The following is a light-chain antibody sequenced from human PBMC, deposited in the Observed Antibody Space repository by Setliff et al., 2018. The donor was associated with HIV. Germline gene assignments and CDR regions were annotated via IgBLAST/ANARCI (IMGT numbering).Light chain of an antibody. Sequence: QSVLTQPASVSGSPGQSITISCTGTTSDIGSYTFVSWYQHYPGEAPKLILYEVTDRPSGVSYHFSGSRSGTTASLTISGLRAEDEADYYCASYTKMNVFVFGTGTKVTVL. CDR1: TSDIGSYTF. CDR2: EVT. J-gene: IGLJ1*01. V-gene: IGLV2-14*01. CDR3: ASYTKMNVFV.